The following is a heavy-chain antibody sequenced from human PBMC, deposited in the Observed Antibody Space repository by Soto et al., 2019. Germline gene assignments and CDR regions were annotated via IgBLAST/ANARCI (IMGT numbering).Heavy chain of an antibody. CDR1: GVSISIGNW. Sequence: PSETLSLTCAVSGVSISIGNWWTWVRQSPQRGLEYSGEIFHDGTANYYPSFERRVAISVDTSKNQFSLKLTSVTAADTAIYFCARLVYDTRLNYMYFDFWGQGTLVTVSS. J-gene: IGHJ4*02. D-gene: IGHD3-10*01. V-gene: IGHV4-4*02. CDR3: ARLVYDTRLNYMYFDF. CDR2: IFHDGTA.